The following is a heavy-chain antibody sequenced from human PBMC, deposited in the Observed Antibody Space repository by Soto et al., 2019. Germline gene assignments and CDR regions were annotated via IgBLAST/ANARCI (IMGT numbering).Heavy chain of an antibody. D-gene: IGHD6-19*01. J-gene: IGHJ4*02. CDR3: AAGGMRWLHSPFDY. V-gene: IGHV1-24*01. CDR1: GHTLTELS. Sequence: QVQLRQSGAEVKKPGASVKVSCKVSGHTLTELSMHWVRQAPGRGLEWMGGFDPEDGETIFAQKFQGRVTMTEDTSTDSTYKELTSLRSEDTAVYYCAAGGMRWLHSPFDYWGQGTLVTISS. CDR2: FDPEDGET.